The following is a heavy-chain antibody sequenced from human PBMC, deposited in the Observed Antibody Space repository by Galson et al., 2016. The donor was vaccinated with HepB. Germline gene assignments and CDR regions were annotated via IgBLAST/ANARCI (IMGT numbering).Heavy chain of an antibody. CDR3: ARSRSRLLTRGYALDAFDV. V-gene: IGHV1-3*01. J-gene: IGHJ3*01. CDR2: INGANGNT. Sequence: SVKVSCRASGYTFISYAIHWVRQAPGQRLQWMGWINGANGNTKYLQSFQDRVSLTTDTSANTAYMELSSLRSEDTAVSFCARSRSRLLTRGYALDAFDVWGQGTVVTVSS. CDR1: GYTFISYA. D-gene: IGHD2/OR15-2a*01.